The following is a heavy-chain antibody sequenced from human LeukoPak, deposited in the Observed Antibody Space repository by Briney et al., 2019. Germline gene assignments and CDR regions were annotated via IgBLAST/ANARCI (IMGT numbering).Heavy chain of an antibody. CDR3: AKEGRMHDYGDFLDY. CDR2: ISYDGSNK. D-gene: IGHD4-17*01. CDR1: GFTFSSYG. V-gene: IGHV3-30*18. J-gene: IGHJ4*02. Sequence: GGSLRLSCAASGFTFSSYGMHWVRQAPGKGLEWVAVISYDGSNKYYADSVKGRFTISRDNSKNTLYLQMNSLRAEDTAVYYGAKEGRMHDYGDFLDYWGQGTLVTVSS.